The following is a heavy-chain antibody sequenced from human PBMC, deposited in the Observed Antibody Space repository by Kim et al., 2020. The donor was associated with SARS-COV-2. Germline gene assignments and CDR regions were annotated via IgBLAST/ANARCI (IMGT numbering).Heavy chain of an antibody. V-gene: IGHV4-61*07. J-gene: IGHJ5*02. D-gene: IGHD5-12*01. CDR3: ARLVDIVATTWFDP. Sequence: NPSLKSRVTISVDTSKNQFSLKLSSVTAADTAVYYCARLVDIVATTWFDPWGQGTLVTVSS.